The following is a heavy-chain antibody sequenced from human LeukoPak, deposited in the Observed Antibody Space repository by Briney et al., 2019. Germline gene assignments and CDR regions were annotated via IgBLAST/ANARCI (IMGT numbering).Heavy chain of an antibody. CDR2: IIPIFGTA. CDR3: ARPLFREGYNVRDAFDI. J-gene: IGHJ3*02. Sequence: GASVKVSCKASGGTFSSYAISWVRQAPGQGLEWMGRIIPIFGTANYAQKFQGRVTITTDESTSTAYMELSSLRSEDTAVYYCARPLFREGYNVRDAFDIWGQGTMVTVSS. CDR1: GGTFSSYA. V-gene: IGHV1-69*05. D-gene: IGHD5-24*01.